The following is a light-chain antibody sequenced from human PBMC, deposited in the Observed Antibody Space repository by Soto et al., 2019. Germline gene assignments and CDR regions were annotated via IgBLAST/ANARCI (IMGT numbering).Light chain of an antibody. CDR3: SSYTSSSTLVV. Sequence: QSALTQPASVSGSPGQSITISCTGTSSDVGGYNYVSWYQQHPGKAPKLMIYEVSNWPSGLSNRFSGSKSGNTASLTISGLQAEDEADYYCSSYTSSSTLVVFGTGTKVTVL. CDR2: EVS. V-gene: IGLV2-14*01. J-gene: IGLJ1*01. CDR1: SSDVGGYNY.